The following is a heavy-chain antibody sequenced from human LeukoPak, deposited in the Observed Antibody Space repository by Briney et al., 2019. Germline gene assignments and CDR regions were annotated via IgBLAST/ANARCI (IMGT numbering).Heavy chain of an antibody. CDR2: IKQDGSEK. CDR1: EFTISSYW. D-gene: IGHD2-21*02. Sequence: PGGSLRLSCAVSEFTISSYWMSWVRQAPGKGLEWVANIKQDGSEKYYVDSVKGRFTISRDNAKNSLYLQMNSLRAEDTAVYYCARDGSIAPPLAYCGGDCSMSDYWGQGTLVTVSS. CDR3: ARDGSIAPPLAYCGGDCSMSDY. V-gene: IGHV3-7*03. J-gene: IGHJ4*02.